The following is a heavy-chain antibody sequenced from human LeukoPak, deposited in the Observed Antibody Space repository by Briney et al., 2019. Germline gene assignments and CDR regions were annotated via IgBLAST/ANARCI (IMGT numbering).Heavy chain of an antibody. D-gene: IGHD5-24*01. Sequence: PGGSLRLSCAASGFTFSNYAMSWVRQSPGKGLEWVSAISGSGGSTNYADSVKGRFTISRDNSKNTLYLQMNSLRAEDTAVYYCAKGGDGYYYYGTDVWGQGTTVTVSS. CDR1: GFTFSNYA. CDR3: AKGGDGYYYYGTDV. V-gene: IGHV3-23*01. CDR2: ISGSGGST. J-gene: IGHJ6*02.